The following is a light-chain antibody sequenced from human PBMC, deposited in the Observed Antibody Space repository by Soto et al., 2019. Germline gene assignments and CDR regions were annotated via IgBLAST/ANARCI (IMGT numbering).Light chain of an antibody. CDR1: SSNIGSNT. CDR2: SNN. V-gene: IGLV1-44*01. CDR3: AAWDDSLNGGI. Sequence: QSVLTQPPSASGTPGQRVTISCSGSSSNIGSNTVNWYQQLPGTAPKLLIYSNNHRPSGVPDRFSGSKSGTSASLAISGLQSEDEADYYCAAWDDSLNGGIFGGGTQLTVL. J-gene: IGLJ7*01.